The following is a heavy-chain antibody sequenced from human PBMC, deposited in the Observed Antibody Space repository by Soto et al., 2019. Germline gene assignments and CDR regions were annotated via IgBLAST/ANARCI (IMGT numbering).Heavy chain of an antibody. CDR1: GGSLSGYY. CDR2: INHSGST. V-gene: IGHV4-34*01. Sequence: ASETLSLTCAVYGGSLSGYYWSWIRQPPGKGLEWIGEINHSGSTNYNPSLKSRVTISVDTSKNQFSLKLSSVTAADTAVYYCARVLGTVTTAYFDYWGQGTLVTVSS. D-gene: IGHD4-4*01. J-gene: IGHJ4*02. CDR3: ARVLGTVTTAYFDY.